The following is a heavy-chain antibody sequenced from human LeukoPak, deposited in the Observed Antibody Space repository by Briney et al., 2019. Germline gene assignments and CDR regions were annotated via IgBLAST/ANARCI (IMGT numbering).Heavy chain of an antibody. CDR3: ARDIPEPYYDFWSGYSSSSAFDY. D-gene: IGHD3-3*01. CDR2: IYSGGST. V-gene: IGHV3-66*02. J-gene: IGHJ4*02. Sequence: GSLRLSWAASGFTVSSNYMSWVRQAPGKGLEWVSVIYSGGSTYYADSVKGRFTISRDNSKNTLYLQMNSLRAEDTAVYYCARDIPEPYYDFWSGYSSSSAFDYWGQGTLVTVSS. CDR1: GFTVSSNY.